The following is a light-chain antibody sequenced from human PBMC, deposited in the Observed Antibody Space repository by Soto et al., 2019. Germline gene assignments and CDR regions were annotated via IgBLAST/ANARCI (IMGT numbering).Light chain of an antibody. CDR3: QQRSNWWT. J-gene: IGKJ1*01. V-gene: IGKV3-11*01. CDR1: RSVSSY. CDR2: DAS. Sequence: EIVLTQSPATLSLSPWERATLSCRASRSVSSYLAWYQQKPGQAPRLLIYDASNRATGIPARFSGSGSGTDFTLTISSLEPEDFAVYYCQQRSNWWTFGQGTKVDIK.